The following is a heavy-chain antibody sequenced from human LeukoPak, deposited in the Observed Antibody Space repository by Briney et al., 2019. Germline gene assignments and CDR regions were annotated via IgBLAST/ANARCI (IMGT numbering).Heavy chain of an antibody. V-gene: IGHV1-24*01. CDR3: ATLGGSSSVVDYFDF. Sequence: ASVKVSCKASGYSFTSYGISWVRQAPGQGLEWMGGFDPEDGETIYAQKFQGRVTMTENTSTDTAYMELSSLRSEDTAVYYCATLGGSSSVVDYFDFWGQGTLVTVSS. D-gene: IGHD6-6*01. J-gene: IGHJ4*02. CDR1: GYSFTSYG. CDR2: FDPEDGET.